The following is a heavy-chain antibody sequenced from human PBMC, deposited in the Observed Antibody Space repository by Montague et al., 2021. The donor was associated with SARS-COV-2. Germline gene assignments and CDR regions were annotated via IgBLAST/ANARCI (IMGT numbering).Heavy chain of an antibody. D-gene: IGHD3-3*01. V-gene: IGHV3-48*02. CDR2: ISTSSSTI. J-gene: IGHJ4*02. CDR3: ARDGGTITIFGVLSMLRYFDY. Sequence: SLRLSCAASGFTFSSYSMNWVRQAPGKGLEWVSFISTSSSTIYYADSVKGRFTISRDNAKNSLYLQMNSLRDEDTAVCYCARDGGTITIFGVLSMLRYFDYWGQGTLVTVSS. CDR1: GFTFSSYS.